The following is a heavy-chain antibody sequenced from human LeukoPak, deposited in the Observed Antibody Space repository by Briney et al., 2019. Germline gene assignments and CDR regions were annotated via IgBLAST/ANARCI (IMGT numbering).Heavy chain of an antibody. CDR3: ARAHTSSWYFDY. V-gene: IGHV4-61*05. J-gene: IGHJ4*02. D-gene: IGHD6-13*01. CDR2: IYYSGNT. Sequence: SETLSLTCTVSGGSITSNSYYWGWIRQPPGKGLEWIGYIYYSGNTNYNPSLKSRVAISVDTSKNQFSLNLTSVTAADTAVYYCARAHTSSWYFDYWGQGTLVTVSS. CDR1: GGSITSNSYY.